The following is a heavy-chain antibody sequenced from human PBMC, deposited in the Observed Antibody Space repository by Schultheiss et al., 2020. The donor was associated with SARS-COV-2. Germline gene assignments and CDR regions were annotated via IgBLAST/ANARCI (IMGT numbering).Heavy chain of an antibody. CDR2: ISYDGSNK. CDR1: GFTFSSYG. J-gene: IGHJ4*02. D-gene: IGHD4-17*01. Sequence: GESLKISCAASGFTFSSYGMHWVRQAPGKGLEWVAVISYDGSNKYYADSVKGRFTISRDNSKNTLYLQMNSLRAEDTAVYYCAKMGVTTVTKRETYYFDYWGQGTLVTVSS. CDR3: AKMGVTTVTKRETYYFDY. V-gene: IGHV3-30*18.